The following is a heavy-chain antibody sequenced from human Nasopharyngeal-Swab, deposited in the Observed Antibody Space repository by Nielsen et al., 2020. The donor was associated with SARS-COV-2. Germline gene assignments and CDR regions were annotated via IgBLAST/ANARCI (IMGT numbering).Heavy chain of an antibody. J-gene: IGHJ6*02. CDR3: AREEAYCGGDCYSNFYYSAMDV. V-gene: IGHV3-11*05. Sequence: GESLKISCAASGFTFSDYYMSWVRQAPGKGLEWLSYISSSSSYTYYADSVKGRFTISRDNSKNKLYLQMNSLRAEDTAVYYCAREEAYCGGDCYSNFYYSAMDVWGQGTTVTVSS. D-gene: IGHD2-21*02. CDR1: GFTFSDYY. CDR2: ISSSSSYT.